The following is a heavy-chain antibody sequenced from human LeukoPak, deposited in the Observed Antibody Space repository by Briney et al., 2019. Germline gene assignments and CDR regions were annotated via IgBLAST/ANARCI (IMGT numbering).Heavy chain of an antibody. Sequence: GGSLRLSCAASGSTFSSYWMNWVHQAPGKGLEWVANIKQDGSEKYYVDSVKGRFTISRDNAKNSLYLQMNSLRAEDTAVYYCARDNYSGGGYWGQGTLVTVSS. CDR3: ARDNYSGGGY. CDR1: GSTFSSYW. D-gene: IGHD2-21*01. J-gene: IGHJ4*02. CDR2: IKQDGSEK. V-gene: IGHV3-7*04.